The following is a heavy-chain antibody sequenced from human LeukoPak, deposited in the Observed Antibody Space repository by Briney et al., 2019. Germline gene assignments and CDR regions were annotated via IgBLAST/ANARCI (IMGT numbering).Heavy chain of an antibody. CDR2: IWYDGNNK. D-gene: IGHD3-10*01. Sequence: GGSLRLSCAASGFTFSDYGMHWVRQAPGKGLEWVAFIWYDGNNKYYADSVKGRFTISRDNSKNTLYLQMNSLRAEDTAVYYCAKHYYGTTWGYMDVWGKGTTVAVSS. CDR1: GFTFSDYG. CDR3: AKHYYGTTWGYMDV. J-gene: IGHJ6*03. V-gene: IGHV3-30*02.